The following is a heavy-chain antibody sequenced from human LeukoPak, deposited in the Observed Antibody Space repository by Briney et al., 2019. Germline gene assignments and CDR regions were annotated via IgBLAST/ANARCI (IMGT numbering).Heavy chain of an antibody. J-gene: IGHJ4*02. CDR1: GFTFTTYW. CDR2: IKQDGTEK. V-gene: IGHV3-7*01. CDR3: AKDSPVDY. Sequence: GESLRLSCAASGFTFTTYWMSWVRQAPGKGLEWVANIKQDGTEKYYVDSVKGRFTISRDNAKNSVYLQMNSLRAEDTAVYYCAKDSPVDYWGQGTLVTVSS.